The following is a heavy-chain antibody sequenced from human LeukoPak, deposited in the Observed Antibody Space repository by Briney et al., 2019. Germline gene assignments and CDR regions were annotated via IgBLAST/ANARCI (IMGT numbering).Heavy chain of an antibody. V-gene: IGHV3-33*01. CDR2: IWYDGSNK. Sequence: PGRSLRLSCAASGFTFSSYGMHWIRQAPGKGLEWVAVIWYDGSNKYYADSVKGRFTISRDNPKNTLYLQMNSLRAEDTAEYYCARDNGGYSYGYLDYWGQGTLVTVSS. CDR1: GFTFSSYG. J-gene: IGHJ4*02. CDR3: ARDNGGYSYGYLDY. D-gene: IGHD5-18*01.